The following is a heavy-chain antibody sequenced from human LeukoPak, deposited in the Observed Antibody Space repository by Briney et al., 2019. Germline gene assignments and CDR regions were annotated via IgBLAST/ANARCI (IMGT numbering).Heavy chain of an antibody. V-gene: IGHV3-30*18. J-gene: IGHJ4*02. Sequence: PGGSLRLSCAASGFTFNSYGMHWVRQAPGKGLELVAVISYDGSTKYYADSVKGRFTISRDNSKNTLYLQMNSMRPEDTAMFYCAKEKSTSNIDYWGQGTLVTVSS. D-gene: IGHD2-2*01. CDR3: AKEKSTSNIDY. CDR1: GFTFNSYG. CDR2: ISYDGSTK.